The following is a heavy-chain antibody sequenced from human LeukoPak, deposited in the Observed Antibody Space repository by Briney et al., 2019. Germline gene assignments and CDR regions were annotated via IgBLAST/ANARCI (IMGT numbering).Heavy chain of an antibody. Sequence: GSLRLFCAASGFTFSKAWMSWVRQAPGKGLEWVGRIKSKTDGGTTDYAAPVKGRFTISRDDSKNTLYLQMNSLKTEDTAVYYCTTHYGSGSVDAFDIWGQGTMVTVSS. D-gene: IGHD3-10*01. CDR1: GFTFSKAW. J-gene: IGHJ3*02. V-gene: IGHV3-15*01. CDR2: IKSKTDGGTT. CDR3: TTHYGSGSVDAFDI.